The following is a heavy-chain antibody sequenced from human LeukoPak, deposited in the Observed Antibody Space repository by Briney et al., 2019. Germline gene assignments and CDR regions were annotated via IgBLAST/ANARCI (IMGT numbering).Heavy chain of an antibody. D-gene: IGHD2-21*01. J-gene: IGHJ4*02. CDR2: IKTDGSEK. CDR3: ARDFRIGYSAHFDY. Sequence: GGSLRLSCEASGFTFSSYWMSWVRQAPGKGLEWVANIKTDGSEKYYVDSVKGRFSISRDNSKNTLYLQMDSLRGEDTAVYYCARDFRIGYSAHFDYWGQGALVTVSS. CDR1: GFTFSSYW. V-gene: IGHV3-7*03.